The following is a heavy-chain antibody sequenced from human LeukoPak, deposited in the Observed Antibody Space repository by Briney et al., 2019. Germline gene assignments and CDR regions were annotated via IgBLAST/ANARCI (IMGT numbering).Heavy chain of an antibody. Sequence: PGGSLRLSCATSGFTFSSHNMNWVRQAPGKGLEWGSSISSTSTYIYYADSVKGRFTISRDNAKNALYLQMNSMRAEDTAVYYCARVRYCSGGSCYILDFWGQGTLVTVSS. J-gene: IGHJ4*02. V-gene: IGHV3-21*01. CDR3: ARVRYCSGGSCYILDF. CDR1: GFTFSSHN. D-gene: IGHD2-15*01. CDR2: ISSTSTYI.